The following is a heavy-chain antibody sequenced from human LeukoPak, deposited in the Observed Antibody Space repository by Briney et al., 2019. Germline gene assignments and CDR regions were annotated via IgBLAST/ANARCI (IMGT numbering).Heavy chain of an antibody. V-gene: IGHV5-10-1*01. CDR3: ARHTKAYGSSCDY. CDR1: GYXFTTYW. J-gene: IGHJ4*02. Sequence: GESLRISCNGSGYXFTTYWISWVRQMPGKGLEWTGRIDPSDSYTNYSPSFQGHVTISADKSFSTAYLQWTSLKASDTAMYYCARHTKAYGSSCDYWGQGTLVTVSS. D-gene: IGHD6-13*01. CDR2: IDPSDSYT.